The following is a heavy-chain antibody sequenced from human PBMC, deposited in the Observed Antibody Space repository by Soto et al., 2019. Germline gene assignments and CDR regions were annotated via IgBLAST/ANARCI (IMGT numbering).Heavy chain of an antibody. Sequence: QVQLVQSGAEVKKPGASVKVSCKASGYTFTSYGISWVRQAPGQGLEWMGWISAYNGNTNYAQKLQGRVPMTSDTSTSTAYMELRSLRSDDTAVYYCARVPPPVVPAAIRWFDPWGQGTLVTVSS. CDR2: ISAYNGNT. CDR3: ARVPPPVVPAAIRWFDP. J-gene: IGHJ5*02. V-gene: IGHV1-18*01. CDR1: GYTFTSYG. D-gene: IGHD2-2*01.